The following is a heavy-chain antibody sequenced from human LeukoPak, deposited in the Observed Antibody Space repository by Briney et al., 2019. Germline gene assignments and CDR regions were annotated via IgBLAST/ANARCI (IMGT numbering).Heavy chain of an antibody. CDR1: GFTFSSCD. J-gene: IGHJ4*02. CDR3: ARGKYSGSYFDY. Sequence: GGSLRLSCAASGFTFSSCDMSWVRQAPGKGLEWVAAISGGGRNTYYAASVKGRFTISRDNAKNSLYLQMNSLRAEDTAVYYCARGKYSGSYFDYWGQGTLVTVSS. D-gene: IGHD1-26*01. CDR2: ISGGGRNT. V-gene: IGHV3-23*01.